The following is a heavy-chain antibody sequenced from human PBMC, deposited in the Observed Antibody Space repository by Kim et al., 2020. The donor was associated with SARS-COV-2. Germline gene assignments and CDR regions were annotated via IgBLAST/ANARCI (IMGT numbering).Heavy chain of an antibody. CDR3: TTGRPGYSSSWYLSYYYYYGMDV. CDR2: IKSKTDGGTT. V-gene: IGHV3-15*01. CDR1: GFTFSNAW. D-gene: IGHD6-13*01. Sequence: GGSLRLSCAASGFTFSNAWMSWVRQAPGKGLEWVGRIKSKTDGGTTDYAAPVKGRFTISRDDSKNTLYLQMNSLKTEDTAVYYCTTGRPGYSSSWYLSYYYYYGMDVWGQGTTLTVSS. J-gene: IGHJ6*02.